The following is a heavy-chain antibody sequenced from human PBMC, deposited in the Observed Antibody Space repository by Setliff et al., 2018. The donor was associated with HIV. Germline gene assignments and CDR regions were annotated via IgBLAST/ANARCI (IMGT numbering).Heavy chain of an antibody. Sequence: GASVKVSCKASGYTFTSYYMHWVRQAPGQGLEWMGGIIPISGRTNYAQKFQGRVTITADESTSTAYMELSSLRSEDTAVYYCATNPEMATINYYYYYMGVWGKGTTVTV. D-gene: IGHD5-12*01. J-gene: IGHJ6*03. V-gene: IGHV1-69*13. CDR1: GYTFTSYY. CDR2: IIPISGRT. CDR3: ATNPEMATINYYYYYMGV.